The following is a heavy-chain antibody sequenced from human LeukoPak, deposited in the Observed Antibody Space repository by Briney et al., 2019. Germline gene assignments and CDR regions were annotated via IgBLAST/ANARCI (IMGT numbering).Heavy chain of an antibody. D-gene: IGHD2-2*01. Sequence: PGGSLRLSCAASGFTFNNYGIHWVRQAPGKGLEWVAVISYDGSNKYYADSVKGRFTISRDNSKHTLYLQMSSLRAEDTALYYCARGCRSSDNTNCYPFWGQGTLVTVSS. CDR2: ISYDGSNK. CDR3: ARGCRSSDNTNCYPF. CDR1: GFTFNNYG. V-gene: IGHV3-30*03. J-gene: IGHJ4*02.